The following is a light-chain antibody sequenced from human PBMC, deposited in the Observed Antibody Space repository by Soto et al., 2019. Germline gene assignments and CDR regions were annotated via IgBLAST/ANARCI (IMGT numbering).Light chain of an antibody. CDR1: QSVSSN. J-gene: IGKJ1*01. CDR2: AAS. V-gene: IGKV3-15*01. CDR3: QQFNNWPRRT. Sequence: EIVMTQSPATLSVSPGERATLSCRASQSVSSNLAWYQQKPGQARRLLIYAASTRATGIPARFSGSGSGTEFTLTISSLQSEDFAVYYCQQFNNWPRRTFGQGTKVEI.